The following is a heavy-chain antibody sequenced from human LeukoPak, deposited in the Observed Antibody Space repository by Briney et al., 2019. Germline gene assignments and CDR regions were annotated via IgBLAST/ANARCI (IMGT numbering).Heavy chain of an antibody. CDR2: ISSSGTYI. V-gene: IGHV3-21*01. Sequence: GGSLRLSCAASGFTFISYTMHWVRQPPGKGLEWVSSISSSGTYIYYADSVKGRFTISRDNSRNTLYLQMNSLRAEDTAVYYCAKSPVTTGLDFWGQGTLVTVSS. D-gene: IGHD1/OR15-1a*01. CDR3: AKSPVTTGLDF. CDR1: GFTFISYT. J-gene: IGHJ4*02.